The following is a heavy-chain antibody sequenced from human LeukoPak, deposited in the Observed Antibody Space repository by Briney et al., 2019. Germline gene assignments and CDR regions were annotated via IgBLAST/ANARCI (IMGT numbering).Heavy chain of an antibody. CDR2: IIPIFDTA. CDR3: ARDRITMVRGSYRNWFDP. CDR1: GGTFSNYA. D-gene: IGHD3-10*01. Sequence: ASVKVSCKASGGTFSNYAISWVRQAPGQGLEWMGGIIPIFDTANYAQKFQDRVTITADESTSTAYMELSSLKSEDTAVYYCARDRITMVRGSYRNWFDPWGQGTLVTVSS. V-gene: IGHV1-69*13. J-gene: IGHJ5*02.